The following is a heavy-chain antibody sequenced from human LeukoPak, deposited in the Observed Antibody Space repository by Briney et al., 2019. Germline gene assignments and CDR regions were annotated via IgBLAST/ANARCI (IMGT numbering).Heavy chain of an antibody. V-gene: IGHV6-1*01. CDR2: TYYRSKWYN. CDR1: GDSFSSNSAA. D-gene: IGHD2-2*01. Sequence: SQTLSLTCAISGDSFSSNSAAWNWIRQSPSRGLEWLGRTYYRSKWYNDYAVSVKSRITINPDTSKNQFSLQLNSVTPEDTAVYYCAREFHGYCSSTSCYYYYGMDVWGQGTTVTVSS. CDR3: AREFHGYCSSTSCYYYYGMDV. J-gene: IGHJ6*02.